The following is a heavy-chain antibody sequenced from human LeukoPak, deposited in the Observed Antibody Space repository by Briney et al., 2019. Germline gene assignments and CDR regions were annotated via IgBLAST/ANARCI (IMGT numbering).Heavy chain of an antibody. Sequence: SQTLSLTCAVSGGSISSGGYSWSWIRQPPGKGLEWIGYIYHTGNTYYNPALRSRVTISLDRSKNQFSLKLTSVTAADTAVYYCAREAYDVLTGLGGGMDVWGQGTTVTVSS. V-gene: IGHV4-30-2*01. D-gene: IGHD3-9*01. J-gene: IGHJ6*02. CDR1: GGSISSGGYS. CDR2: IYHTGNT. CDR3: AREAYDVLTGLGGGMDV.